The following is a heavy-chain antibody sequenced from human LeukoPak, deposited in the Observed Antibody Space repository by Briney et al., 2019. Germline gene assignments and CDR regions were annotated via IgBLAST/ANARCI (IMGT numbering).Heavy chain of an antibody. Sequence: ASVKASCTASGYTLTSYYIHCVRQAPGQGLEWMGIINPAGGSTTYAQKFQGSRLTLTRDTSTSTGYMELSSLRSEDTAVYYCARGRGVHDSHTYDYFDYWGQGSLVTVSS. V-gene: IGHV1-46*01. CDR3: ARGRGVHDSHTYDYFDY. J-gene: IGHJ4*02. CDR2: INPAGGST. CDR1: GYTLTSYY. D-gene: IGHD3-22*01.